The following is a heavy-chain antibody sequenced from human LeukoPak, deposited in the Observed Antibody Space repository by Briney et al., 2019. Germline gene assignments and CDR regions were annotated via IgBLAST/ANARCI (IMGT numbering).Heavy chain of an antibody. V-gene: IGHV3-30-3*01. CDR1: GFTFSSYA. J-gene: IGHJ3*02. Sequence: GGSLRLSCAASGFTFSSYAMHWVRQAPSKGLEWLAVISYDGSNEYYADSVKGRFTISRDNSKNTLYLQMNSLRPEDTAVYYCAREAEAFDIWGQGTMVTVSS. CDR2: ISYDGSNE. CDR3: AREAEAFDI.